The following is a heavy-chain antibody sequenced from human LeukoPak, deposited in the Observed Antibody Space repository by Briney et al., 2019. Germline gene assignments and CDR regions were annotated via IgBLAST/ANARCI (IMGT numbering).Heavy chain of an antibody. CDR1: GYTFTGYY. Sequence: ASVKVSCKASGYTFTGYYMHWVRQAPGQGLEWMGWINPNSGGTNHAQKFQGRVTMTRDTSISTAYMELSRLRSDDTAVYYCARDRSSGWVSFDYWGQGTLVTVSS. CDR2: INPNSGGT. CDR3: ARDRSSGWVSFDY. J-gene: IGHJ4*02. D-gene: IGHD6-19*01. V-gene: IGHV1-2*02.